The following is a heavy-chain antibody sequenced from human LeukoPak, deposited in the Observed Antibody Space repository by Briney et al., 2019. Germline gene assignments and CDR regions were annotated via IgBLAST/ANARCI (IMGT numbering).Heavy chain of an antibody. D-gene: IGHD6-19*01. Sequence: HPGGSLRLSCAASGFTFSSYAMSWVRQAPGKGLEWVSAISGSGGSTYYADSVKGRFTISRDNSKNTLYLQMNSLRAEDTAVYYCAKDAMAGTPGARSGYFDYWGQGTLVTVSS. V-gene: IGHV3-23*01. CDR1: GFTFSSYA. CDR3: AKDAMAGTPGARSGYFDY. CDR2: ISGSGGST. J-gene: IGHJ4*02.